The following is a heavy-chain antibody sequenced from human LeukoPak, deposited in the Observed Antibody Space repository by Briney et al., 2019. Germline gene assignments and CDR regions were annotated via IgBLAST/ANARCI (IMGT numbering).Heavy chain of an antibody. V-gene: IGHV1-18*04. CDR2: ISAYSGNT. J-gene: IGHJ4*02. CDR1: GYTFTSYG. D-gene: IGHD1-26*01. Sequence: ASVKVSCKASGYTFTSYGISWVSQAPGQGLEWRGWISAYSGNTNYAQKLQGRVTMTTDTSTSTAYMELRSLRSDDTAVYYCARDEWELLRSPSGHWGQGTLVTVSS. CDR3: ARDEWELLRSPSGH.